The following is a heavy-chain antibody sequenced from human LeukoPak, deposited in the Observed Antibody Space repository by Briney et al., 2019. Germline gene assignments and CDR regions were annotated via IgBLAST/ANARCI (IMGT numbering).Heavy chain of an antibody. D-gene: IGHD3-9*01. V-gene: IGHV3-21*01. J-gene: IGHJ3*02. Sequence: GGSLRLSCAASGFTFSSYWMSWVRQAPGKGLEWVSAISGSGGSTYYADSVKGRFTISRDNAKNSLYLQMNSLRAEDTAVYYCAIFPPLTGYYGDDAFDIWGQGTMVTVSS. CDR2: ISGSGGST. CDR3: AIFPPLTGYYGDDAFDI. CDR1: GFTFSSYW.